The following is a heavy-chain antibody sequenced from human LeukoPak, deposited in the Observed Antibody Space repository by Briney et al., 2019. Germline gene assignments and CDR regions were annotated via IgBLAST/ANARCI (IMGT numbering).Heavy chain of an antibody. CDR1: GYTFTGYY. CDR2: INPNSGGT. V-gene: IGHV1-2*02. J-gene: IGHJ4*02. CDR3: ARDQDFWSGYYGYFDY. Sequence: ASVKVSCKASGYTFTGYYMHWVRQAPGQGLEWMGWINPNSGGTNYAQKFQGRVTMTRDTSISTAYMELSRLRSDDTAVYYCARDQDFWSGYYGYFDYWGQGTLVTVSS. D-gene: IGHD3-3*01.